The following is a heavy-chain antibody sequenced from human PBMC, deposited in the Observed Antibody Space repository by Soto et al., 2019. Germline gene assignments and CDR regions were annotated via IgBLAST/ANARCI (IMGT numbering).Heavy chain of an antibody. J-gene: IGHJ6*02. D-gene: IGHD1-7*01. CDR3: ARCPEITGTTYYGMDV. CDR2: IKQDGSEK. CDR1: GFTFSRYW. V-gene: IGHV3-7*03. Sequence: EVQLVESGGGLVQPGGSLRLSCAASGFTFSRYWMSWVRQAPGKGLEWVANIKQDGSEKYYVDSVKGRFTISRDNAKNSLYLQMNSLRAEDTAVYYCARCPEITGTTYYGMDVWGQGTTVTVSS.